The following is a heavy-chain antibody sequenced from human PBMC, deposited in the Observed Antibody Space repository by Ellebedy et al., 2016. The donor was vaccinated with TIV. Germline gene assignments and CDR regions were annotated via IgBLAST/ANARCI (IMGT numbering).Heavy chain of an antibody. CDR2: ISGGVGNT. D-gene: IGHD2-15*01. V-gene: IGHV3-23*01. CDR1: GFTFSNYV. Sequence: GESLTISCAASGFTFSNYVMSWVRQAPGKGLEWVSSISGGVGNTYYADSVKGRFTISRDNSKNTLYLQMNSLRAEDTAVYYCAKGCGGSCYWEAYWGQGTLVTVSS. J-gene: IGHJ4*02. CDR3: AKGCGGSCYWEAY.